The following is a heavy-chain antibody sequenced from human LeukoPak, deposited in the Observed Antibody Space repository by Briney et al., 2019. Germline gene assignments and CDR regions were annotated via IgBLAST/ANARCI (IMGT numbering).Heavy chain of an antibody. CDR3: ARDKPRGGYYVDY. V-gene: IGHV3-48*04. J-gene: IGHJ4*02. CDR1: GFTFSSYS. Sequence: GGSLRLSCAASGFTFSSYSMNWVRQAPGKGLEWVSYISSSSSTKYSADSVKGRFTISRDNAKNSLYLQMNSLRAEDTAVYYCARDKPRGGYYVDYWGQGTLVTVSS. CDR2: ISSSSSTK. D-gene: IGHD3-10*01.